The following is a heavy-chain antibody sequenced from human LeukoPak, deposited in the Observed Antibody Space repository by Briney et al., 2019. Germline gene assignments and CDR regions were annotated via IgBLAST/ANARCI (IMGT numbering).Heavy chain of an antibody. CDR3: ARGSVGARSNYVGARHYYFDY. D-gene: IGHD4-11*01. V-gene: IGHV1-2*04. CDR1: GYSFTSYY. CDR2: INPNSGGT. J-gene: IGHJ4*02. Sequence: ASVTVSCKASGYSFTSYYMHWVRQAPGQGLEWMGWINPNSGGTNYAQKFQGWVTMTRDTSISTAYMELSRLRSDDTAVYYCARGSVGARSNYVGARHYYFDYWGQGTLVTVSS.